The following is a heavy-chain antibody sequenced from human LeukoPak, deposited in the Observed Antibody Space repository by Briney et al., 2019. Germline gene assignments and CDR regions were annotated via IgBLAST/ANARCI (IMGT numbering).Heavy chain of an antibody. J-gene: IGHJ6*03. CDR1: GYTFTSYG. Sequence: ASVKVSCKASGYTFTSYGISWVRQAPGQGLEWMGWISAYNGNTNYAQKLQGRVTMTTDTSTSTAYMELRSLRSDDTAVYYCARDTPHTSGSYSPKYYMDVWGKGTTVTISS. CDR2: ISAYNGNT. V-gene: IGHV1-18*01. CDR3: ARDTPHTSGSYSPKYYMDV. D-gene: IGHD1-26*01.